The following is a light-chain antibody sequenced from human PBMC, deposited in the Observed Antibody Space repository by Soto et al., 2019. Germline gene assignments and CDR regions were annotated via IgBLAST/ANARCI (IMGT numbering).Light chain of an antibody. J-gene: IGKJ1*01. CDR1: QSVSSY. CDR3: QQRSNWPSWT. V-gene: IGKV3-11*01. Sequence: EIVLTQSPATLSLSPEERATLSCRASQSVSSYLAWYQQKPGQAPRLLIYDASNRATGIPARFSGSGSGTDFTLTISSLEPEDFAVYYCQQRSNWPSWTFGQGTKVEIK. CDR2: DAS.